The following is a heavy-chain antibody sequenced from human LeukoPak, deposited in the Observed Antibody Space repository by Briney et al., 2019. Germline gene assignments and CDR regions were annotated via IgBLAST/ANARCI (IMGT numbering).Heavy chain of an antibody. D-gene: IGHD3-10*01. CDR2: ILFSGGAT. J-gene: IGHJ4*02. CDR1: GFTFSSYA. Sequence: GGSLRLSCAASGFTFSSYAMSWVRQAPGKGLEWVSILFSGGATYYADSVKGQFTISRDDSKNTLFLQMDSLTAEDTAVYYCARGDYGSGQYFDYWGQGTLVTVSS. CDR3: ARGDYGSGQYFDY. V-gene: IGHV3-23*01.